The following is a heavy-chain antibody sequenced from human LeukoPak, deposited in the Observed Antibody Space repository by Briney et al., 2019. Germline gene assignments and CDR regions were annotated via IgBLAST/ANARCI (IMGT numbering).Heavy chain of an antibody. CDR3: VRDLVLVDTPGDDFDY. Sequence: GGSLLLSCAASGFTFSTHWMHWVRQAPGKGLVWVARINPNSRIITYADSVKGRFTISRDNAKNTVYLQMNSLLAEDTAVYYCVRDLVLVDTPGDDFDYWGQGTLVTVSS. CDR1: GFTFSTHW. V-gene: IGHV3-74*03. J-gene: IGHJ4*02. CDR2: INPNSRII. D-gene: IGHD2-8*02.